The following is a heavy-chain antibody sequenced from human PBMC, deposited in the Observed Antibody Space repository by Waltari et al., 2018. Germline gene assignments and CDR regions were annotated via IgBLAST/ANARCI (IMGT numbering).Heavy chain of an antibody. Sequence: QLQLQESGPGMLRPSETLSLTCTVSGASISSSSYSWGWIRQSPGGGLEWIGSVYYRGSSHYNPSLQSRVTISADKAKRQVSLKVNSVSAADTATYYCARLDDFWSGPADFWGQGTLVIVSS. CDR1: GASISSSSYS. V-gene: IGHV4-39*07. J-gene: IGHJ4*02. CDR2: VYYRGSS. CDR3: ARLDDFWSGPADF. D-gene: IGHD3-3*01.